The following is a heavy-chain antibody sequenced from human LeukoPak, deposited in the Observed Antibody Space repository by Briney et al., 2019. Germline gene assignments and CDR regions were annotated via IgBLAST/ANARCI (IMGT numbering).Heavy chain of an antibody. CDR1: GFTFSSYA. J-gene: IGHJ4*01. Sequence: PGGSLRLSCAASGFTFSSYAMHWVRQAPGKGLEWVAVISYDGSNKYYADSVKGRFTISRDNSKNTLYLQMNSLRAEDTAVYYCARDTAAAXTHYFDYWGXXTXVTVSS. CDR2: ISYDGSNK. D-gene: IGHD6-13*01. V-gene: IGHV3-30-3*01. CDR3: ARDTAAAXTHYFDY.